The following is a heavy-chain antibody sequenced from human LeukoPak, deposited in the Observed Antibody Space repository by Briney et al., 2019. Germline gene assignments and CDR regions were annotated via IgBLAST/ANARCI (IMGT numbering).Heavy chain of an antibody. V-gene: IGHV3-7*01. CDR2: IKKDGSEE. CDR1: GFTLNSYL. J-gene: IGHJ3*01. Sequence: GGSLRLSCAASGFTLNSYLMSWVRQAPGRGLEWVANIKKDGSEENYLDSVKGRFTVSRDNAKNSLYLQMDSLRGEDTAVYYCARSNPNRNALDLWGQGTMVTISS. CDR3: ARSNPNRNALDL. D-gene: IGHD1-14*01.